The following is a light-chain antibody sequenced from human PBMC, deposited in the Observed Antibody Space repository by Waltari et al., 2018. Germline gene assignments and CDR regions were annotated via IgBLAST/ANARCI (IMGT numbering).Light chain of an antibody. J-gene: IGLJ3*02. V-gene: IGLV2-8*01. CDR3: SSYAGSNNWV. Sequence: QSALTQPPSASGSPGQSVTISCTVTSSDVGGYNYVSWYQQPPGKAPKLMIFEVSKRPSGVPDRFSGSKSGNTASLTVSGLQADDEAHYYCSSYAGSNNWVFGGGTKLTVL. CDR1: SSDVGGYNY. CDR2: EVS.